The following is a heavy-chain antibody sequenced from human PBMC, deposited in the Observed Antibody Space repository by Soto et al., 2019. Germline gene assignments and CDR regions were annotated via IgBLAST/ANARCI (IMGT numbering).Heavy chain of an antibody. CDR2: INYDGYS. CDR3: ARHGFGPLHGLVDV. Sequence: QVQLQESGPGLVKPSETLSLTCTVSGGSITNYYCSGFRQPPGKGLDWIGYINYDGYSAYNLSLKRRVTLSMDASKTQFSLMLESVTATDTAVYYCARHGFGPLHGLVDVWGPGTTVIVSS. D-gene: IGHD3-10*01. J-gene: IGHJ6*02. CDR1: GGSITNYY. V-gene: IGHV4-59*08.